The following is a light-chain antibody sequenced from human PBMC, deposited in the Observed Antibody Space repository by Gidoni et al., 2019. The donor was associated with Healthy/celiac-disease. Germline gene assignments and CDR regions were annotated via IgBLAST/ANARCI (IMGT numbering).Light chain of an antibody. CDR1: QSVSSN. J-gene: IGKJ2*01. CDR2: GAS. V-gene: IGKV3-15*01. CDR3: QQYNNWSPYT. Sequence: EIVMTQSPATLSVSPGERATPSCRASQSVSSNLAWYQQKPGQAPRLLIYGASTRATGSPAGFSGSGSGTEFTLTISSMQSEDFVVYYCQQYNNWSPYTFGQGTKLEIK.